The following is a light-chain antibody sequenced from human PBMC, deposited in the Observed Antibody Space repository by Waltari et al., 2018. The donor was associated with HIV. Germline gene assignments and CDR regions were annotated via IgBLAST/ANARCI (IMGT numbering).Light chain of an antibody. CDR1: ASNIGSNS. J-gene: IGLJ2*01. V-gene: IGLV1-44*01. CDR2: STH. CDR3: ASWDDSLNVML. Sequence: QSVLTQPPSAPGTPGQRVTISCSGGASNIGSNSVSWYQQVPGTAPKLLLHSTHQRPSGVPERYSGSKSGTSASLAIYGLQSEDEADYYCASWDDSLNVMLFGGGTKLTV.